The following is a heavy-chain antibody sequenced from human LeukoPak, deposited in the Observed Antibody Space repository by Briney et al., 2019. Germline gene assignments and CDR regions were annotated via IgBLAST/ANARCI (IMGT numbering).Heavy chain of an antibody. CDR2: IYYSGSP. Sequence: SETLSLTCSVSGGSISSGGFYWSWLHQTPGKGLEWIGNIYYSGSPHSNPSLKSRVTISVDTSKNHVSLNLTSVTAADTAVYYCARHSGYDRYFDLWGQGTRVTASS. J-gene: IGHJ4*02. CDR1: GGSISSGGFY. V-gene: IGHV4-31*03. D-gene: IGHD5-12*01. CDR3: ARHSGYDRYFDL.